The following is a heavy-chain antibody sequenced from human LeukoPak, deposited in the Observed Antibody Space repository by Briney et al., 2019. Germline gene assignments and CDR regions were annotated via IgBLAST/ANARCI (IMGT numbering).Heavy chain of an antibody. V-gene: IGHV3-33*01. Sequence: GGSLRLSCAASGVTFSSYGMHWVRQAPGKGLEWVAVIWYDGSNKYYADSVKGRFTISRDNSKNTLYLQMNSLRAEDTAVYYCAREGVVVRDYYYYYGMDVWGQGTTVTVSS. CDR3: AREGVVVRDYYYYYGMDV. CDR1: GVTFSSYG. CDR2: IWYDGSNK. J-gene: IGHJ6*02. D-gene: IGHD2-2*01.